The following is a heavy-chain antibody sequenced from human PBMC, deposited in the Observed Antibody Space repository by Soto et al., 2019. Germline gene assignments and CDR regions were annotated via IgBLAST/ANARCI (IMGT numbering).Heavy chain of an antibody. J-gene: IGHJ6*02. CDR3: AREKPLGFGESDYGMAV. V-gene: IGHV3-74*01. CDR1: GFTFSSYW. CDR2: INSDGSST. D-gene: IGHD3-10*01. Sequence: EVQLVESGGGLVQPGGSLRLSCAASGFTFSSYWMHWVRQAPGKGLVWVSRINSDGSSTSYADSVKGRFTISRDNAKNTLYLQMISLRAEDTAVYYCAREKPLGFGESDYGMAVWGQETTVTVSS.